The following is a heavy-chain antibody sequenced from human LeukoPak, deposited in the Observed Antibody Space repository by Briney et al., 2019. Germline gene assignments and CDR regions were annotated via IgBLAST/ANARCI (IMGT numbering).Heavy chain of an antibody. CDR2: ITGNGGVT. CDR3: ANRDYSTSSDYFPLLVT. V-gene: IGHV3-23*01. D-gene: IGHD3-22*01. Sequence: GGSLRLSCAASGFAFANYAMAWVRQAPGRGLNWVTGITGNGGVTYYADSVKGRFTISRDNSKNTLYLQMNSLRVEDTAVYYCANRDYSTSSDYFPLLVTWGQGKLVTVSS. CDR1: GFAFANYA. J-gene: IGHJ5*02.